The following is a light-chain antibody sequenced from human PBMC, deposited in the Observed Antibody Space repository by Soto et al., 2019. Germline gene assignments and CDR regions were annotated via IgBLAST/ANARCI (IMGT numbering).Light chain of an antibody. Sequence: QSVLAQPASVSGSPGQSITISCTGTSSDVGGYNYVSWYQQHPGKAPQLMIYDVSYRPSGVSDRFSGSKSGNTASLTISGLQSEDEADYYCDSYTSGSSYVFGTGTKVTVL. CDR1: SSDVGGYNY. CDR3: DSYTSGSSYV. CDR2: DVS. J-gene: IGLJ1*01. V-gene: IGLV2-14*01.